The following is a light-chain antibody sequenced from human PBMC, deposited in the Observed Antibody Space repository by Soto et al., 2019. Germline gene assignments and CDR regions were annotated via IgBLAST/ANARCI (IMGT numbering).Light chain of an antibody. Sequence: QSVLTQPRSVSGSPGQSVTISCTGTSSDVGGYNYVSWYQQHPGKAPKLMIYDVSKRPSGVPDRFSGSKSGNTAPLTISGLQAEDEADYYCCSYAGSYTRYVFGTRTKVTVL. V-gene: IGLV2-11*01. CDR1: SSDVGGYNY. J-gene: IGLJ1*01. CDR2: DVS. CDR3: CSYAGSYTRYV.